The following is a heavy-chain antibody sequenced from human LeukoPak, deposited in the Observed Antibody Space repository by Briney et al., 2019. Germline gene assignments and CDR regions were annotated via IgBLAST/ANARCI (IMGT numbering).Heavy chain of an antibody. J-gene: IGHJ4*02. Sequence: PSETLSLTCTVSGGSMSSYYWNWIRQPPGKGLEWIGYIYYSGSTNYNPSLKSRVTISVDTSKNQFSLKLSSVTAADTAVYYCARSGYNYDLVDYWGQGTLVTVSS. CDR1: GGSMSSYY. V-gene: IGHV4-59*08. CDR2: IYYSGST. D-gene: IGHD5-18*01. CDR3: ARSGYNYDLVDY.